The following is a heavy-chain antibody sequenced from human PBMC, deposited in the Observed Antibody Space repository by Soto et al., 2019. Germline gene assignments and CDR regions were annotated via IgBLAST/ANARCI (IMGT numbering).Heavy chain of an antibody. J-gene: IGHJ3*02. D-gene: IGHD2-15*01. V-gene: IGHV1-69*08. CDR1: EDTFNSYT. Sequence: QVQLVQSGAEVKKPGSSVKVSCKASEDTFNSYTVNWVRQAPGQGLEWMGRIIPIFGTIEYAQKFQGRVTINADKSTSTAYMELSSVRSEDTAVYYCARGGVILSAFFDAFDIWGQGTMVTASS. CDR3: ARGGVILSAFFDAFDI. CDR2: IIPIFGTI.